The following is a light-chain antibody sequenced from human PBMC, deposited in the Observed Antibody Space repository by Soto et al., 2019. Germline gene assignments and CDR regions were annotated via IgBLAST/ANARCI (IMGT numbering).Light chain of an antibody. CDR3: QQIYSPPWT. CDR1: QSISSY. Sequence: DLQMTQSPSSLSASVGDRVTITCRASQSISSYVNWYQQKPGKAPNLLIYSASTLQSGVPSRFTGGGSGTDFSLTINSLEPEDFATYICQQIYSPPWTFGQGTKVEI. V-gene: IGKV1-39*01. CDR2: SAS. J-gene: IGKJ1*01.